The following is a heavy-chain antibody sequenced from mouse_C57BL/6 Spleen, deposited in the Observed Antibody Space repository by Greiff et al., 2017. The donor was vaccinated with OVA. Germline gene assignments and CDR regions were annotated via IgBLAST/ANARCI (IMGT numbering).Heavy chain of an antibody. V-gene: IGHV1-82*01. J-gene: IGHJ2*01. CDR1: GYAFSSSW. CDR3: ARSSWGALDY. Sequence: QVQLQQSGPELVKPGASVKISCKASGYAFSSSWMNWVKQRPGKGLEWIGRIYPGDGDTNYNGKFKGKATLTADKSSSTAYMQLSSLTSEDSAVYFCARSSWGALDYWGQGTTLTVSS. CDR2: IYPGDGDT. D-gene: IGHD4-1*01.